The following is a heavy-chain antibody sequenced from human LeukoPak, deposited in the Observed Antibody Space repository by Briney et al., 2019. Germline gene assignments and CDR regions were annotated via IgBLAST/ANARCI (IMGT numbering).Heavy chain of an antibody. CDR2: ISSSSSTI. J-gene: IGHJ3*02. V-gene: IGHV3-48*02. CDR1: GFTFSSYS. D-gene: IGHD3-22*01. Sequence: GGSLRLSCAASGFTFSSYSMNWVRQAPGKGLEWVSYISSSSSTIYYADSVKGRFTISRDNAKNSLYLQMNSLRDEDTAVYYCARDSPYYYDSSGYPGAFDIWGQGTMVTVSS. CDR3: ARDSPYYYDSSGYPGAFDI.